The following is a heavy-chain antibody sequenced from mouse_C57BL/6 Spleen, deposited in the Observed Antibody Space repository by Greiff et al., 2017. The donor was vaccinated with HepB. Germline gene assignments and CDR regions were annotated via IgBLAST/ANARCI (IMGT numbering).Heavy chain of an antibody. J-gene: IGHJ4*01. D-gene: IGHD1-1*01. V-gene: IGHV1-18*01. CDR3: ARYRDDSSSWYAMDY. CDR1: GYTFTDYN. Sequence: EVQLQQSGPELVKPGASVKIPCKASGYTFTDYNMDWVKQSHGKSLEWIGDINPNNGGTIYNQKFKGKATLTVDKSSSTAYMELRSLTSEDTAVYYCARYRDDSSSWYAMDYWGQGTSVTVSS. CDR2: INPNNGGT.